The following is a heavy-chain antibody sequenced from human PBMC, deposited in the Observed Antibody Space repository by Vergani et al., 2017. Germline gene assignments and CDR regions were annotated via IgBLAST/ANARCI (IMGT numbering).Heavy chain of an antibody. J-gene: IGHJ5*02. D-gene: IGHD3-3*01. CDR1: GFTFSSYG. Sequence: QVQLVESGGGVVQPGRSLRLSCAASGFTFSSYGMHWVRQAPGKGLEWVAVISYDGSNKYYADSVKGRFTISRDNSKNTLYLQMNSLRAEDTAVYYCAKDLGDFWSGPLWFDPWGQGTLVTVSS. CDR2: ISYDGSNK. V-gene: IGHV3-30*18. CDR3: AKDLGDFWSGPLWFDP.